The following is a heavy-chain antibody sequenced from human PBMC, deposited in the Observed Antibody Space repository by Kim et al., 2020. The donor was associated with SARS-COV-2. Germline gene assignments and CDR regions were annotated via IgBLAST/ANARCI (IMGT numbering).Heavy chain of an antibody. V-gene: IGHV1-3*01. CDR3: ARDGGGDSSGWYSDY. D-gene: IGHD6-19*01. CDR2: INAGNGNT. Sequence: ASVKVSCKASGYTFTSYAMHWVRQAPGQRLEWMGWINAGNGNTKYSQKFQGRVTITRDTSASTAYMELSSLRSEDTAVYYCARDGGGDSSGWYSDYWGQGTLVTVSS. CDR1: GYTFTSYA. J-gene: IGHJ4*02.